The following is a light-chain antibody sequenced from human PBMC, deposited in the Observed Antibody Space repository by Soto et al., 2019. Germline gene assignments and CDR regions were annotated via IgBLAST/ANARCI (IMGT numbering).Light chain of an antibody. J-gene: IGLJ2*01. CDR1: SSDVGGYNY. CDR2: DVS. Sequence: QSVLTQPASVSGSLGQSITISCTGTSSDVGGYNYVSWYQQYPGKAPKLMIYDVSNRPSGVSNRFSGSKSGNTASLTISGLQAEDEADYYCSSYTSSSTLGVVFGGGTKLTVL. CDR3: SSYTSSSTLGVV. V-gene: IGLV2-14*01.